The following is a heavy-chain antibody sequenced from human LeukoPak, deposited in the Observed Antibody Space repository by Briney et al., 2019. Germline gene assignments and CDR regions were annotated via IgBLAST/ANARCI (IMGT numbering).Heavy chain of an antibody. CDR3: AKDRSYDYVWGSYAFDY. J-gene: IGHJ4*02. CDR2: FSWNSGSI. Sequence: PGGSLRLSCEASGFPFDDYAMHWVRQAPGKGLGGVSGFSWNSGSIGYADPVRGRFTISRDNAKNSLYLQMNSLRAEDTALYYCAKDRSYDYVWGSYAFDYWGQGTLVTVSS. V-gene: IGHV3-9*01. CDR1: GFPFDDYA. D-gene: IGHD3-16*01.